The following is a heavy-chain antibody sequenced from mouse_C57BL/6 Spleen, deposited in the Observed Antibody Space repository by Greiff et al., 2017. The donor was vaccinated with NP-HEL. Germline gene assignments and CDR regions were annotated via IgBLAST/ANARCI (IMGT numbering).Heavy chain of an antibody. J-gene: IGHJ4*01. Sequence: QVQLKESGAELMKPGASVKLSCKATGYTFTGYWIEWVKQRPGHGLEWIGEILPGSGSTNYNEKFKGKATFTADTSSNTAYMQLSSLTTEDSAIYYCARSERLYGSSLRGAMDYWGQGTSVTVSS. CDR3: ARSERLYGSSLRGAMDY. CDR2: ILPGSGST. D-gene: IGHD1-1*01. CDR1: GYTFTGYW. V-gene: IGHV1-9*01.